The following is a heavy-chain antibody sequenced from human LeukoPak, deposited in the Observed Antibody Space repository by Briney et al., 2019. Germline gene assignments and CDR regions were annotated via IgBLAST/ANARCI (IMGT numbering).Heavy chain of an antibody. J-gene: IGHJ5*01. D-gene: IGHD3-3*01. CDR2: IHHSGRT. CDR1: GGSFRNFD. CDR3: ARGRSRVTIFGVALNWLDS. V-gene: IGHV4-34*01. Sequence: PSETLALTWPVYGGSFRNFDWTWIRQPPGKGLEWIGEIHHSGRTNYNPSLKSRITISADTSKKQFSLRLSSVTAADTAVYYSARGRSRVTIFGVALNWLDSWGQGNLVTVSS.